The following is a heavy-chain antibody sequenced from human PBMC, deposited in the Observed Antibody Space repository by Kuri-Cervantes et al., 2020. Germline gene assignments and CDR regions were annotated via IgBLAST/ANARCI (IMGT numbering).Heavy chain of an antibody. CDR2: INHSGST. Sequence: SETLSLTCAVYGGSFSGYYWSWIRQPPGKGLEWIGEINHSGSTNYNPSLKSRVTISVDTSKNQFSLKLSSVTAADTAVYYCARDSHYYDSRGHWFDPWGQGTLVTVSS. V-gene: IGHV4-34*09. D-gene: IGHD3-22*01. CDR1: GGSFSGYY. CDR3: ARDSHYYDSRGHWFDP. J-gene: IGHJ5*02.